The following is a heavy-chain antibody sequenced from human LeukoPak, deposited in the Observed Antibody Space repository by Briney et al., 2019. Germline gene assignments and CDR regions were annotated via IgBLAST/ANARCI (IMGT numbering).Heavy chain of an antibody. J-gene: IGHJ3*02. CDR1: GGSITSYY. CDR2: IYTSGST. V-gene: IGHV4-4*07. Sequence: SETLSLTCTVSGGSITSYYWSWIRQPAGKGLEWIGRIYTSGSTNYNPSLKSRVTMSVDTSKNQFSLKLSSVTAADTAVYYCARDLLSYSLKYCTNGVCPRALAFDIWDQGTMVTVSS. D-gene: IGHD2-8*01. CDR3: ARDLLSYSLKYCTNGVCPRALAFDI.